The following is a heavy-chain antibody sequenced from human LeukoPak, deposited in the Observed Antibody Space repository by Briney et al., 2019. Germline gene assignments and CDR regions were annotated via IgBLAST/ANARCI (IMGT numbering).Heavy chain of an antibody. Sequence: GASVKLSCKASGGTFNNNAINWVRQAPGQGLEWMGRIIPILDLTNYAEKFQERVTITADKSTNTAYMELSNLRSEDTAVYYCAGDRTGQYFDFWGQGTLLTVSS. J-gene: IGHJ4*02. V-gene: IGHV1-69*04. CDR3: AGDRTGQYFDF. CDR2: IIPILDLT. CDR1: GGTFNNNA. D-gene: IGHD3/OR15-3a*01.